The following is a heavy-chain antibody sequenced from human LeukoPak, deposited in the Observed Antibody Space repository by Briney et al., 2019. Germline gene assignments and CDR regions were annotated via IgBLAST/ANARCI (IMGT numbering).Heavy chain of an antibody. CDR1: GDSISSRNW. D-gene: IGHD2-2*01. CDR2: ISHGGIT. CDR3: ARTMRWPYYYGMDA. Sequence: SETLSLTCAVSGDSISSRNWWNWVRQSPGKGLDWVGEISHGGITKYNPSLKNRVTISKDNSRNEFSLKLNSVTAADTAVYYCARTMRWPYYYGMDAWGQGTTVTVSS. J-gene: IGHJ6*02. V-gene: IGHV4-4*02.